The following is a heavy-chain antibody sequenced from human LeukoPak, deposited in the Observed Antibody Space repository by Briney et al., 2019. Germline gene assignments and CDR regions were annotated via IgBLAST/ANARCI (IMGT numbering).Heavy chain of an antibody. J-gene: IGHJ3*02. Sequence: SETLSLTCTVSGGSISSSSYYWSWIRQHPGKGLEWIGYIYYSGSTYYNPSLKSRVTISVDTSKNQFSLELSSVTAVDTAVYYCARDHYYYDSSGYYRDAFDIWGQGTMVTVSS. CDR1: GGSISSSSYY. CDR2: IYYSGST. V-gene: IGHV4-31*03. D-gene: IGHD3-22*01. CDR3: ARDHYYYDSSGYYRDAFDI.